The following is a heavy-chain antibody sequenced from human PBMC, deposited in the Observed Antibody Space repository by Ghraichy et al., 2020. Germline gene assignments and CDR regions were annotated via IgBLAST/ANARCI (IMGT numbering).Heavy chain of an antibody. V-gene: IGHV4-38-2*02. D-gene: IGHD4-23*01. Sequence: SQTLSLTCTVSGYSISSGYYWGWIRQPPGKGLEWIGSIYHSGSTYYNPSLKSRVTMSIDTSKNQFSLKLSSVTAADTAVYYCARVLYSYGGNSHFDYWGQGTLVTVSS. CDR3: ARVLYSYGGNSHFDY. J-gene: IGHJ4*02. CDR2: IYHSGST. CDR1: GYSISSGYY.